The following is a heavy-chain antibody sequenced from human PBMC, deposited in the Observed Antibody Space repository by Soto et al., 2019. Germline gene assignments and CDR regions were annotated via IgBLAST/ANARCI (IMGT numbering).Heavy chain of an antibody. CDR2: IYATGTT. CDR1: GASISGFY. D-gene: IGHD1-1*01. Sequence: SETLSLTCTVSGASISGFYWSWIRKSAGKGLEWIGRIYATGTTDYNPSLKSRVMMSVDTSKKQFSLKLSAVTAADTAVYYCVRDGTKTLRDWFDPWGQGISVTVSS. CDR3: VRDGTKTLRDWFDP. J-gene: IGHJ5*02. V-gene: IGHV4-4*07.